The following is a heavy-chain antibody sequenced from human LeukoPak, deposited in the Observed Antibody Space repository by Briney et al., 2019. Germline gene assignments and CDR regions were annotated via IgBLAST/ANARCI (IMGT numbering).Heavy chain of an antibody. V-gene: IGHV6-1*01. J-gene: IGHJ6*02. CDR1: GDSVSSNSAA. Sequence: SHTLSLTCAISGDSVSSNSAAWNWIRQSPSRGLEWLGRTYYRSKWYNDYAVSVKSRITINPDTSKNQFSLQLNSVTPEDTAVYYCARSSYSYGNYYYYYGMDVWGQGTTVTVSS. CDR2: TYYRSKWYN. D-gene: IGHD5-18*01. CDR3: ARSSYSYGNYYYYYGMDV.